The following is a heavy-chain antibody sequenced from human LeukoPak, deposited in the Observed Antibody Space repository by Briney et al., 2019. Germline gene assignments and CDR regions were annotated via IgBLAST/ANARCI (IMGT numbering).Heavy chain of an antibody. Sequence: GGSLRLSCAASGFTFSLYSMNWVRQAPGKGLEWVSYITSGSSTIYYADSVRGRFTISRDNAKNSLFLQMDSLRAEDTAVYYCARDGGGDYWGQGTLVTVSS. D-gene: IGHD3-16*01. CDR1: GFTFSLYS. CDR2: ITSGSSTI. V-gene: IGHV3-48*01. J-gene: IGHJ4*02. CDR3: ARDGGGDY.